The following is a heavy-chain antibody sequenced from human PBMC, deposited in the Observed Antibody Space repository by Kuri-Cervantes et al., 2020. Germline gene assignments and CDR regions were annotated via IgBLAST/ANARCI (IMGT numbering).Heavy chain of an antibody. CDR3: ARDSPSMVRGVIIPHFDY. D-gene: IGHD3-10*01. J-gene: IGHJ4*02. CDR1: GYTFTTSA. V-gene: IGHV7-4-1*02. Sequence: ASVKVSCKASGYTFTTSAISWVRQAPGQGLEWMGWINTNTGNPTYAQGFTGRFVFSLDTSVSTAYLQISSLKAEDTAVYYCARDSPSMVRGVIIPHFDYWGQGTLVTVSS. CDR2: INTNTGNP.